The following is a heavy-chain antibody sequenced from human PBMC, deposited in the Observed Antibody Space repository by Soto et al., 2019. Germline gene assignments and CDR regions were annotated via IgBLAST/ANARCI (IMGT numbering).Heavy chain of an antibody. CDR1: GYSFTSYY. D-gene: IGHD2-15*01. CDR3: ATDKSFCSGGSCYSSAFDI. CDR2: INPSGGST. V-gene: IGHV1-46*01. Sequence: ASVKVSCKASGYSFTSYYMHWVRRAPGQGLEWMGIINPSGGSTSYAQKFQGRVTMTRDTSTSTVYMELSSLRSEDTAVYYCATDKSFCSGGSCYSSAFDIWGQGTIVTVSS. J-gene: IGHJ3*02.